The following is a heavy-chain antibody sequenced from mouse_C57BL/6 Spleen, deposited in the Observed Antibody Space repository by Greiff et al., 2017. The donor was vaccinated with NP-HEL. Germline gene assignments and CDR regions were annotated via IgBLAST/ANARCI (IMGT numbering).Heavy chain of an antibody. V-gene: IGHV14-1*01. D-gene: IGHD1-1*01. Sequence: EVQVQQSGAELVRPGASVKLSCTASGFNIKDYYMHWVKQRPEQGLEWIGRIDPEDGDTEYAPKFQGKATMTADTSSNTAYLQLSSLTAEDTAVYYCTTELLRFVFDYWGQGTTLTVSS. CDR2: IDPEDGDT. CDR3: TTELLRFVFDY. CDR1: GFNIKDYY. J-gene: IGHJ2*01.